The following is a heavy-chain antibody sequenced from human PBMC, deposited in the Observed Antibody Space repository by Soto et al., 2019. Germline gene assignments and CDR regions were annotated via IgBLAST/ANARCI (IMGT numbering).Heavy chain of an antibody. CDR3: ARGLCFGSGCHEDY. V-gene: IGHV4-31*03. CDR2: IYYSGST. Sequence: SETLSLTCTVSGGSISSGGYYWSWIRQHPGKGLEWIGYIYYSGSTYYNPSLKSRVTISVDTSKNQFSLKLSSVTAADTAVYYCARGLCFGSGCHEDYWGQGTLVTVSS. D-gene: IGHD5-12*01. CDR1: GGSISSGGYY. J-gene: IGHJ4*02.